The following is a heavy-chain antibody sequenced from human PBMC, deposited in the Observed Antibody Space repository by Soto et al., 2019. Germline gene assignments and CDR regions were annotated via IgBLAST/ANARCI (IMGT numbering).Heavy chain of an antibody. V-gene: IGHV1-8*01. CDR2: MNPNSGNT. CDR3: ARGFRDYYGSGSFGYY. J-gene: IGHJ4*02. CDR1: GYTFTSYD. D-gene: IGHD3-10*01. Sequence: QVPLVQSGAEVKKPGASVKVSCKASGYTFTSYDINWVRQATGQGLEWMGWMNPNSGNTGYAQKFQGRVTMTRNTSISTAYMELSSLRSEDTAVYYCARGFRDYYGSGSFGYYWGQGTLVTVSS.